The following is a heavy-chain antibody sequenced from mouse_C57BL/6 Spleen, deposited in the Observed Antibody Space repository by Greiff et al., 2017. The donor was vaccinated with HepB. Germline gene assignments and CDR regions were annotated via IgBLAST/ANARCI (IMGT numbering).Heavy chain of an antibody. CDR1: GYSITSGYY. J-gene: IGHJ2*01. D-gene: IGHD1-1*01. V-gene: IGHV3-6*01. CDR3: ARDRVGDY. CDR2: ISYDGSN. Sequence: EVKLMESGPGLVKPSQSLSLTCSVTGYSITSGYYWNWIRQFPGNKLEWMGYISYDGSNNYNPSLKNRISITRDTSKNQFFLKLNSVTTEDTATYYCARDRVGDYWGQGTTLTVSS.